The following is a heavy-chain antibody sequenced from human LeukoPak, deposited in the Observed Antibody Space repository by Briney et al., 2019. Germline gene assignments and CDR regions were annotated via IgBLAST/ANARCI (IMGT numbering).Heavy chain of an antibody. Sequence: GGSLRLSCAGSGFIFSDYYMSWIRQAPGKGLEWVSYISSSSNNIYYADSVKGRFTISRDNAKSSLYLQMNSLRAEDTAVYYCARSQWNPGKTTQTTWGQGTLVTVSS. V-gene: IGHV3-11*01. CDR1: GFIFSDYY. CDR2: ISSSSNNI. J-gene: IGHJ5*02. CDR3: ARSQWNPGKTTQTT. D-gene: IGHD1-1*01.